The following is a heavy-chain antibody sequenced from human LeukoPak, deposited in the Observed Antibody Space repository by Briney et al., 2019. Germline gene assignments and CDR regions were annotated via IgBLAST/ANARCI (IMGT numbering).Heavy chain of an antibody. V-gene: IGHV1-46*01. D-gene: IGHD1-1*01. Sequence: ASVKVSCKASGYTFTSYYMHWVRQAPGQGLEWMGIINPSGGSTSYAQKFQGRVTMTRDMSTSTVYMELSSLRSEDTAVYYCARDPYWMERRSAFDIWGQGTMVTVSS. CDR2: INPSGGST. CDR3: ARDPYWMERRSAFDI. CDR1: GYTFTSYY. J-gene: IGHJ3*02.